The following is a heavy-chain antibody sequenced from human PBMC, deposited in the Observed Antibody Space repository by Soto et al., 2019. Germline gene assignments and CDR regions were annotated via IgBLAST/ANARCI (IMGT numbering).Heavy chain of an antibody. V-gene: IGHV3-33*01. CDR3: ARDGSSRWYLSV. Sequence: GSLRLSCAASGFTFSSYGMHWVRQAPGKGLEWVAVIWYDGSNKYYADSVKGRFTISRDNSKNTLYLQMNSLRAEDTAVYYCARDGSSRWYLSVWGQGTLVTVSS. D-gene: IGHD6-13*01. CDR1: GFTFSSYG. J-gene: IGHJ4*02. CDR2: IWYDGSNK.